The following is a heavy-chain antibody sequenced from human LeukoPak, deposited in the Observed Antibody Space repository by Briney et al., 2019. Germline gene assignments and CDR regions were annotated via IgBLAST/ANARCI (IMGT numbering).Heavy chain of an antibody. CDR3: ARGYDGSSGWYGEAPYYFDY. J-gene: IGHJ4*02. CDR1: GFTFSSNS. Sequence: GGSLRLSCAASGFTFSSNSMSWVRQAQGKGLEWVSVIYSGGSTYYADSVKGRFTISRDNSKNTLYLQMNSLRAEDTAVYYCARGYDGSSGWYGEAPYYFDYWGQGTLVTVSS. CDR2: IYSGGST. D-gene: IGHD6-19*01. V-gene: IGHV3-66*01.